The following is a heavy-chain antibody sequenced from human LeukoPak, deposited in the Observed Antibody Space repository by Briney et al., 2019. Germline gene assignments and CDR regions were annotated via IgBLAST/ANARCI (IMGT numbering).Heavy chain of an antibody. CDR3: ARARRYYYDSSGYYYEDY. Sequence: ASVKVSCKASGYTFTSYDINWVRQATGQGLEWMGWMNPNSGNTGYAQKLQGRVTITRDTSASTAYMELSSLRSEDTAVYYCARARRYYYDSSGYYYEDYWGQGTLVTVSS. D-gene: IGHD3-22*01. J-gene: IGHJ4*02. CDR1: GYTFTSYD. V-gene: IGHV1-8*03. CDR2: MNPNSGNT.